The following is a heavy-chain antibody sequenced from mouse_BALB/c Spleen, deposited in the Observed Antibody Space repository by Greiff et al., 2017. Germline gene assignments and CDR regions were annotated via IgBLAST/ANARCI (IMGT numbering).Heavy chain of an antibody. D-gene: IGHD2-14*01. CDR2: IYPGDGDT. V-gene: IGHV1-82*01. CDR3: ARRKDYRYDGGYAMDY. Sequence: QVQLQQSGPELVKPGASVKISCKASGYAFSSSWMNWVKQRPGQGLEWIGRIYPGDGDTNYNGKFKGKATLTADKSSSTAYMQLSSLTSVDSAVYFCARRKDYRYDGGYAMDYWGQGTSVTVSS. J-gene: IGHJ4*01. CDR1: GYAFSSSW.